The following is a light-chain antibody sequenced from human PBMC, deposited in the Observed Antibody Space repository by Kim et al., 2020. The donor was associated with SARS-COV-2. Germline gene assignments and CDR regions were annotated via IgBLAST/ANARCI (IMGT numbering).Light chain of an antibody. CDR2: VGTGGIVG. Sequence: QPVLTQPPSASASLGASVTLTCTLSSGHSNYKVDWYQQRPGKGPRFALRVGTGGIVGSKGDGIPDRFSVLGSGRNRYLTIKNIQEEDESDYHCGADHGSGSNFVVVFGGGTQLTVL. J-gene: IGLJ2*01. V-gene: IGLV9-49*01. CDR3: GADHGSGSNFVVV. CDR1: SGHSNYK.